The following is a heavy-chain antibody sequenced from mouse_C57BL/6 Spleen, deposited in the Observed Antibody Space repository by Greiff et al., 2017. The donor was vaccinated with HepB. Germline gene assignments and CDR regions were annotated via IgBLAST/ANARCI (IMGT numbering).Heavy chain of an antibody. D-gene: IGHD1-1*01. J-gene: IGHJ4*01. CDR3: ARPGATVVEDYAMDY. Sequence: EVQLVESGGGLVKPGGSLKLSCAASGFTFSDYGMHWVRQAPEKGLEWVAYISSGSSTIYYADTVKGRFTISRDNAKNTLFLQMTSLRSEDTAMYYCARPGATVVEDYAMDYWGQGTSVTVSS. V-gene: IGHV5-17*01. CDR2: ISSGSSTI. CDR1: GFTFSDYG.